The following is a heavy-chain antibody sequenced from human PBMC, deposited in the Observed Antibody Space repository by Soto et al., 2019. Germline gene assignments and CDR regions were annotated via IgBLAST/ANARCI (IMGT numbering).Heavy chain of an antibody. CDR2: ISGSGGST. J-gene: IGHJ4*02. D-gene: IGHD3-22*01. Sequence: PGGSLRLSCAASGFTFSSYAMSWVRQAPGKGLEWVSAISGSGGSTYYADSVKGRFTISRDNSKNTLYLQMNSLRAEGTAVYYCAKVGSYYDSSGYYYGYFDYWGQGTLVTVSS. V-gene: IGHV3-23*01. CDR3: AKVGSYYDSSGYYYGYFDY. CDR1: GFTFSSYA.